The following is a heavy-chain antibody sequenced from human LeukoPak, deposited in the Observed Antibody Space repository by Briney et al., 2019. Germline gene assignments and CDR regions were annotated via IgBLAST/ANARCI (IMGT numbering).Heavy chain of an antibody. Sequence: ASVTVSCKASGYTFTGYYMHWVRQAPGQGLEWMGWINPSGGSTSYAQKFQGRVTMTRDMSTSTVYMELSSLRSEDTAVYYCARDFSSSWYLGYYYYYMDVWGKGTTVTVSS. D-gene: IGHD6-13*01. CDR1: GYTFTGYY. CDR2: INPSGGST. V-gene: IGHV1-46*01. CDR3: ARDFSSSWYLGYYYYYMDV. J-gene: IGHJ6*03.